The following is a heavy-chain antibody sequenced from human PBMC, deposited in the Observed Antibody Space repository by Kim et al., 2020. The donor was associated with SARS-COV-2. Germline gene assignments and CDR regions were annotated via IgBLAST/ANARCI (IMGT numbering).Heavy chain of an antibody. CDR3: ARVVHGKGGYQLLRGYSGYDFDYYYYGMDV. V-gene: IGHV1-69*13. Sequence: SVKVSCKASGGTFSSYAISWVRQAPGQGLEWMGGIIPIFGTANYAQKFQGRVTITADESTSTAYMELSSLRSEDTAVYYCARVVHGKGGYQLLRGYSGYDFDYYYYGMDVWGQGTTVTVSS. D-gene: IGHD5-12*01. CDR2: IIPIFGTA. CDR1: GGTFSSYA. J-gene: IGHJ6*02.